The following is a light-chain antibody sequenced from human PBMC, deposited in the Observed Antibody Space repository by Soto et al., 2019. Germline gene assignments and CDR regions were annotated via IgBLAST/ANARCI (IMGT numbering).Light chain of an antibody. V-gene: IGKV3-15*01. CDR2: GAS. CDR3: QQYNNWPPTWT. Sequence: EIVMTQSPATLSVSPGERATLSCRASQSVSSNLAWYQQKPRQAPTLLIHGASTRATGIPARFSGSGSGTEFTLTISSVQSEDFAVYYCQQYNNWPPTWTFGQGTKVEIK. J-gene: IGKJ1*01. CDR1: QSVSSN.